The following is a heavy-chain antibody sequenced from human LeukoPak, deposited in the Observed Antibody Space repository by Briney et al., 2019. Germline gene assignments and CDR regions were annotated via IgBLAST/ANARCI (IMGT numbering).Heavy chain of an antibody. Sequence: SETLSLTCIVSGGISSSYYWGWVRQPPGKGLEWVASIYYTGTTYYNPSLKSRLTISVDTSKSQFSLGLSSVTAADTAVYYCTRLKWGDWFDPWGQGTLVTVSS. J-gene: IGHJ5*02. CDR3: TRLKWGDWFDP. CDR2: IYYTGTT. D-gene: IGHD1-26*01. V-gene: IGHV4-39*01. CDR1: GGISSSYY.